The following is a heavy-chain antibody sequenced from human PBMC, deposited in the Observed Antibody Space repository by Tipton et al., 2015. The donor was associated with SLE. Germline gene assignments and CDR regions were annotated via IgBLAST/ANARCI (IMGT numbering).Heavy chain of an antibody. D-gene: IGHD2-8*01. CDR2: IFHSGTT. V-gene: IGHV4-38-2*02. CDR1: GASLSNNY. Sequence: TLSLTCTVSGASLSNNYWGWIRQPPGKGLEWIGTIFHSGTTYFNSSLKSRVTISVDPAKNQFSLKLTSVTAADTAVYYCARGMLTWRGAIIGVDVWGQGTTVNVSS. CDR3: ARGMLTWRGAIIGVDV. J-gene: IGHJ6*02.